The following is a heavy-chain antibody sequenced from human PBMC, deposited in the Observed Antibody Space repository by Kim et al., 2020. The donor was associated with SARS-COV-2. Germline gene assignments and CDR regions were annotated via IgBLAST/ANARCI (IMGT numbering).Heavy chain of an antibody. CDR3: TTGVDYYGYGGMDV. CDR1: GFTFSNAW. V-gene: IGHV3-15*01. CDR2: IKSKTDGGTT. J-gene: IGHJ6*02. Sequence: GGSLRLSCAASGFTFSNAWMSWVRQAPGKGLEWVGRIKSKTDGGTTDYAAPVKGRFTISRDDSKNTLYLQMNSLKTEDTAVYYCTTGVDYYGYGGMDVWGQGTTVTVSS. D-gene: IGHD3-10*01.